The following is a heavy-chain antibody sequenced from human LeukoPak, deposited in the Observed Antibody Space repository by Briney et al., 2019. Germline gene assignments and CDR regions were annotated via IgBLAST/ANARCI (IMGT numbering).Heavy chain of an antibody. Sequence: ASVKVSCKASGYTFTSYYMHWVRQAPGQGLEWMGIINPSGGSTSYAQKFQGRVTMTRDTSTSTVYTELSSLRSEDTAVYYCARVQRVTMVRGVTAPLYYWGQGTLVTVSS. CDR3: ARVQRVTMVRGVTAPLYY. J-gene: IGHJ4*02. V-gene: IGHV1-46*01. CDR1: GYTFTSYY. CDR2: INPSGGST. D-gene: IGHD3-10*01.